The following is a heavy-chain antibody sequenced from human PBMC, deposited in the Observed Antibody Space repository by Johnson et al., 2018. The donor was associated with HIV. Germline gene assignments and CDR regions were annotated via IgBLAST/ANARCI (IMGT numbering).Heavy chain of an antibody. J-gene: IGHJ3*02. D-gene: IGHD3-10*01. CDR1: GFTFSSYA. V-gene: IGHV3-30-3*01. CDR3: ARERGSGITMVRGVIQPAFDI. Sequence: QVQLVESGGGVVQPGRSLRLSCAASGFTFSSYAMHWVRQAPGKGLEWVAVIAYDGSNKYYADSVKGRFTISRDNSKNTLYLQRNSLRAEDKAVYYCARERGSGITMVRGVIQPAFDIWGQGTMVTVSS. CDR2: IAYDGSNK.